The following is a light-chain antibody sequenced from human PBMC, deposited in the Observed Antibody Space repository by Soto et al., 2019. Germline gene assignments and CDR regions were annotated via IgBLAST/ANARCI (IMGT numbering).Light chain of an antibody. CDR1: QTISSW. V-gene: IGKV1-39*01. J-gene: IGKJ5*01. CDR2: AAS. Sequence: DIQLTQSPSTLSGSVGDRVTIPCRASQTISSWLAWYQQKPGKAPKLLIYAASSLQSGVPSRFRGSGSGTDFTLTISSLQAEDFETYYCQQSYNTLITFGHGTRLEI. CDR3: QQSYNTLIT.